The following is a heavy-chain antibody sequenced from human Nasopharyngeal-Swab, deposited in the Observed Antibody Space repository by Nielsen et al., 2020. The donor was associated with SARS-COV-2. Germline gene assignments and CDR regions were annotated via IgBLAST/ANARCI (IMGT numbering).Heavy chain of an antibody. D-gene: IGHD4-11*01. CDR3: ARHPTTFDY. CDR2: IYPDDSDI. CDR1: GYSFATYW. Sequence: GESLKISCRVSGYSFATYWIGWVRQMPGKGLEWMGIIYPDDSDIRYSPSFQGQVTISADKSISTAYLQWSSLKASDTAMYYCARHPTTFDYWGQGTLVTVSS. J-gene: IGHJ4*02. V-gene: IGHV5-51*01.